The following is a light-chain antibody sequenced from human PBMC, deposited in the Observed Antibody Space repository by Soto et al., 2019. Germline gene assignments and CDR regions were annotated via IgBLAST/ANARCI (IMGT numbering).Light chain of an antibody. CDR3: KKALQSLT. J-gene: IGKJ5*01. CDR2: FGS. V-gene: IGKV2-28*01. CDR1: QSLLYNNTYNY. Sequence: EIVMTQSPLTLPVTPGEPASISCRSSQSLLYNNTYNYLDWYVQKPGQSPQLLIYFGSNRAPGVPDRFSGSGSGTDFTLKINSVEAEDVGTYYCKKALQSLTFGQGTRLEIK.